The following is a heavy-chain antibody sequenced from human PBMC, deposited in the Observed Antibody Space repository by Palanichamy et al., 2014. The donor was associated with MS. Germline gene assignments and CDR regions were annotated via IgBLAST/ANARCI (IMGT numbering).Heavy chain of an antibody. CDR1: GYIFTGYY. J-gene: IGHJ4*02. CDR3: ARRGSHGYDY. V-gene: IGHV1-2*02. D-gene: IGHD5-18*01. CDR2: IDRSSGDA. Sequence: QVHLVQSGAEVKKPGASVKVSCKTSGYIFTGYYMHWVRQAPGQGLEWMGWIDRSSGDANYAQKFQGRVTMTRDTSTSTAHMELSRLRSDDTAVYYCARRGSHGYDYWGQGTLVTVSS.